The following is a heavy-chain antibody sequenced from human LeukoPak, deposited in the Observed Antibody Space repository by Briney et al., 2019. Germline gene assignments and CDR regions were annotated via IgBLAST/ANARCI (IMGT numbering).Heavy chain of an antibody. CDR1: GDSVSSNSAA. J-gene: IGHJ3*02. V-gene: IGHV6-1*01. CDR3: CHSLSGRTGAFDI. CDR2: TYYRSKWYN. Sequence: SQTLSLTFAISGDSVSSNSAAWNWLRQSPARGLEWLGRTYYRSKWYNDYAVAGKSQITINENTTKNGFSLQLDSVTPEDTAVYYCCHSLSGRTGAFDIWGRGTVVTVSS. D-gene: IGHD2-21*01.